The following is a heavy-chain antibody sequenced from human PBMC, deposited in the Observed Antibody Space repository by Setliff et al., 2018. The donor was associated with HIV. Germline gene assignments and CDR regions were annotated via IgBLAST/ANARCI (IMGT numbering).Heavy chain of an antibody. D-gene: IGHD6-19*01. Sequence: GPSVKVSCKASGYTFRNQGLSWVRQAPGQGPEWMGWISVYSGDSYSGQRFQDRVTMTADTSTNTAYMELRSLRSDDSAIYYCARGRTQWPNYNYFDPWGLGTLVTVSS. V-gene: IGHV1-18*01. CDR2: ISVYSGDS. CDR1: GYTFRNQG. CDR3: ARGRTQWPNYNYFDP. J-gene: IGHJ5*02.